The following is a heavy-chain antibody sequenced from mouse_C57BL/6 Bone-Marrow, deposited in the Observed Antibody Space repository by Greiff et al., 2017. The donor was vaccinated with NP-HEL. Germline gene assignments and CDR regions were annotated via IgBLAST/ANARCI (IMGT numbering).Heavy chain of an antibody. CDR2: ISSGGSYT. CDR1: GFTFSSYG. Sequence: EVQVVESGGDLVKPGGSLKLSCAASGFTFSSYGMSWVRQTPDKRLEWVATISSGGSYTYYPDSVKGRFTISRDNAKNTLYLQRSSLKSEDTAMYYCARRSTMVTFDYWGQGTTLTVSS. CDR3: ARRSTMVTFDY. V-gene: IGHV5-6*01. J-gene: IGHJ2*01. D-gene: IGHD2-1*01.